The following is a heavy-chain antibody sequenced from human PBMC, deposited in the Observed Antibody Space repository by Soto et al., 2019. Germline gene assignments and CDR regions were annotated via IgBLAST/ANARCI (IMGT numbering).Heavy chain of an antibody. CDR2: IYYSGST. CDR3: ADLWCGEAGGY. V-gene: IGHV4-39*01. Sequence: QLQLQESGPGLVKPSETLSLTCTVSGGSISSSSYYWGWIRQPPGKGLEWIGSIYYSGSTYYNPSLKSRVTISVDTSKNQSSLKLSSVTAADAAVYYCADLWCGEAGGYWGQGTLVTVSS. D-gene: IGHD3-10*01. CDR1: GGSISSSSYY. J-gene: IGHJ4*02.